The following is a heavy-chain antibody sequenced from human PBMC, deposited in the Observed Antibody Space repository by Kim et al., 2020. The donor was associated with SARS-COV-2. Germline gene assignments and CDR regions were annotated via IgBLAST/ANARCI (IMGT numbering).Heavy chain of an antibody. D-gene: IGHD5-18*01. V-gene: IGHV3-23*01. CDR3: AKGVTAMVRADYGMDV. CDR1: GFTFSSYA. J-gene: IGHJ6*02. CDR2: ISGSGGST. Sequence: GGSLRLSCAASGFTFSSYAMSWVRQAPGKGLEWVSAISGSGGSTYYADSVKGRFTISRDNSKNTLYLQMNSLRAEDTAVYYCAKGVTAMVRADYGMDVWGQGTTVTVSS.